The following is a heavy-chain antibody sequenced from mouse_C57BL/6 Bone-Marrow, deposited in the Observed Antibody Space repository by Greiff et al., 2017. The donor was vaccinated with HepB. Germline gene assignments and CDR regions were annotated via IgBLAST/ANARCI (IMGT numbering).Heavy chain of an antibody. V-gene: IGHV5-15*01. CDR1: GFTFSNYG. D-gene: IGHD2-10*02. CDR3: ARRGMDSRAMDY. CDR2: ISNLAYSI. Sequence: EVKLMESGGGLVQPGGSLKLSCAASGFTFSNYGMAWVRQAPRKGPEWVAFISNLAYSIYYADTVTGRFTISRENAKNTLYLEMSSLRSEDTAMYYCARRGMDSRAMDYWGQGTSVTVSS. J-gene: IGHJ4*01.